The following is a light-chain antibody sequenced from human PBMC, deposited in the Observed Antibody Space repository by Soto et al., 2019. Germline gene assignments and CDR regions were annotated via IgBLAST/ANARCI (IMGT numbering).Light chain of an antibody. CDR3: QQYGSSPRFT. Sequence: EIVLTQSPXXXXLSPGXRAXXXXXASQXXSSSYLAWYQQKPGQAPRLLIYGASSRATGIPDRFSGSGSGTDFTLTISRLEPEDFAVYYCQQYGSSPRFTFGPGTKVDIK. V-gene: IGKV3-20*01. CDR2: GAS. CDR1: QXXSSSY. J-gene: IGKJ3*01.